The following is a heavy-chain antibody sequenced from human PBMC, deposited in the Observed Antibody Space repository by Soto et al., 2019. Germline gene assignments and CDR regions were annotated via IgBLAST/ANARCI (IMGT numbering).Heavy chain of an antibody. Sequence: ASVKVSCKASGGTFSSYAISWVRQAPGQGLEWMGGIIPIFGTANYAQKFQGRVTITADESTSTAYMELSSLRSEDTAVYYCWYYDSSGYYYHGYFDYWGQGTLVTVSS. CDR1: GGTFSSYA. D-gene: IGHD3-22*01. V-gene: IGHV1-69*13. CDR3: WYYDSSGYYYHGYFDY. J-gene: IGHJ4*02. CDR2: IIPIFGTA.